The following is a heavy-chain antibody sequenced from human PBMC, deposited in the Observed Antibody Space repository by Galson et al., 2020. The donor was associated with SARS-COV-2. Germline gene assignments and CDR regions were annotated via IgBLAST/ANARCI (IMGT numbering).Heavy chain of an antibody. CDR1: GFTFSSYD. Sequence: GGSLRLSCAASGFTFSSYDMHWVRQATGKGLEWVSAIGTAGDTYYPGSVKGRFTISRENAKNSLYLQMNSLRAGDTAVYYCARGNTYYDFWGGYYRSGAGRSYYYYMDVWGKGTTVTVSS. CDR3: ARGNTYYDFWGGYYRSGAGRSYYYYMDV. J-gene: IGHJ6*03. CDR2: IGTAGDT. D-gene: IGHD3-3*01. V-gene: IGHV3-13*01.